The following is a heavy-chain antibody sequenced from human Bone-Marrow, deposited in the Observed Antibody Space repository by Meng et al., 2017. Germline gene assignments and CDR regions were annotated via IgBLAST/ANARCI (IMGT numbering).Heavy chain of an antibody. Sequence: VMLLQSGAEVKTPGSSVKVSCKASGGPFSSYTISWVRQAPGQGLEWMGRIIPILGIANYAQKFQGRVTITADKSTCTAYMELSSLRSEDTAVYYCARDSSGSLSNWFDPWGQGTLVTVSS. CDR2: IIPILGIA. D-gene: IGHD3-22*01. J-gene: IGHJ5*02. CDR3: ARDSSGSLSNWFDP. V-gene: IGHV1-69*09. CDR1: GGPFSSYT.